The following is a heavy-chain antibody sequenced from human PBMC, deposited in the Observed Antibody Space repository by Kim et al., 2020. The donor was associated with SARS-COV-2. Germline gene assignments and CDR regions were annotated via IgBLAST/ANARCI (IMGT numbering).Heavy chain of an antibody. J-gene: IGHJ4*02. D-gene: IGHD6-19*01. V-gene: IGHV3-74*01. CDR3: ARALAVAGTGGYY. Sequence: YADSGKGRCTISRDNAKNTVYLQMNSLRAEDTAVYYCARALAVAGTGGYYWGQGTLVTVSS.